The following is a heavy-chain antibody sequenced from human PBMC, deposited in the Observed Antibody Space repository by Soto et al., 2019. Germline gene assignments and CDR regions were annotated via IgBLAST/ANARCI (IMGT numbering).Heavy chain of an antibody. CDR3: ARDRYSSSWPSYNWFDP. D-gene: IGHD6-13*01. V-gene: IGHV1-18*01. CDR1: GYTFTSYG. CDR2: ISAYNGNT. J-gene: IGHJ5*02. Sequence: ASVKVSCKASGYTFTSYGISWVRQAPGQGLEWMGWISAYNGNTNYAQKLQGRVTMTTDTSTSTAYMELRSLRSDDPAVYYCARDRYSSSWPSYNWFDPWGQGTLVTVS.